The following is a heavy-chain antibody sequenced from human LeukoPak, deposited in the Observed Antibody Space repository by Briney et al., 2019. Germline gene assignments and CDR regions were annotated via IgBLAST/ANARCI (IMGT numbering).Heavy chain of an antibody. Sequence: GGSLRLSCVGSGFTFDEYAIHWVRQAPGKGLEWVCLVTGDGDKTSYADSVRGRFTISRDNSKNSVYQQMNSLRNEDTAFYYCAVDGPWGQGTLVTVSS. CDR1: GFTFDEYA. J-gene: IGHJ5*02. CDR2: VTGDGDKT. V-gene: IGHV3-43*02. CDR3: AVDGP.